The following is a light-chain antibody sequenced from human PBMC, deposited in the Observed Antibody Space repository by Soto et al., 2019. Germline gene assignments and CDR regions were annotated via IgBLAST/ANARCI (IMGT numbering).Light chain of an antibody. Sequence: EIMITQSPSTLSVSPGERATLSCRASQSVSSNLAWYQQKPGQAPRLLIYGASTRATGIPARFSGSGSGTEFTLTISSLQSEDFAVYYCQQYGSSLPWTFGQGTKVDTK. V-gene: IGKV3-15*01. J-gene: IGKJ1*01. CDR2: GAS. CDR3: QQYGSSLPWT. CDR1: QSVSSN.